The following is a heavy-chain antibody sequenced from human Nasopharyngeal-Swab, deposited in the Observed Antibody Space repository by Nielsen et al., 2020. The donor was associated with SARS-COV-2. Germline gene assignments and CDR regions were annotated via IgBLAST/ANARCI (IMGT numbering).Heavy chain of an antibody. V-gene: IGHV3-21*01. J-gene: IGHJ6*03. CDR3: ARIAGRGSIYYYYMDV. Sequence: ESLKLSCAGSGFTFNSYSMIWVRQVPGEGLEWVSSISGSGSHVYYADSVKGRLTISKDSAKNSLYLQMNSLRADDTAVYFCARIAGRGSIYYYYMDVWGTGTTVTVSS. D-gene: IGHD1-26*01. CDR1: GFTFNSYS. CDR2: ISGSGSHV.